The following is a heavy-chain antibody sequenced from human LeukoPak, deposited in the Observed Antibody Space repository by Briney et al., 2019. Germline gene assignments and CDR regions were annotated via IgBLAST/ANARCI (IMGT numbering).Heavy chain of an antibody. Sequence: EASVKVSCKASGYTFTSYGISWVRQAPGQGLEWMGWISAYNGNTNYAQKFQGRVTITPDESTTTAYMELSSLRSEHTAVYYCARAGHYNILTGYWTYFDYWGQGTLLTVSS. D-gene: IGHD3-9*01. J-gene: IGHJ4*02. V-gene: IGHV1-18*01. CDR2: ISAYNGNT. CDR3: ARAGHYNILTGYWTYFDY. CDR1: GYTFTSYG.